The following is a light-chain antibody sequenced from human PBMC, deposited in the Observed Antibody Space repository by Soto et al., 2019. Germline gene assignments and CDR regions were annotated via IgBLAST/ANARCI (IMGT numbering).Light chain of an antibody. J-gene: IGLJ2*01. V-gene: IGLV3-1*01. CDR1: KFGDKD. CDR2: QDS. Sequence: SYELTQPPSVSVSPGQTASITFSVDKFGDKDACWYQQNPGQSPVLVIYQDSQRPSGIPERFSGSNSGNTATLTISGTQAMDDADYYCPAWDSSTVVFGGGTKLTLL. CDR3: PAWDSSTVV.